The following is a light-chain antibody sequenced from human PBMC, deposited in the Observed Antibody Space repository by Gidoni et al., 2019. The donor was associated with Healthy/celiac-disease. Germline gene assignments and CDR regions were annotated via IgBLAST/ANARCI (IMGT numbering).Light chain of an antibody. CDR3: AAWDDSLKGV. J-gene: IGLJ1*01. CDR2: SNN. V-gene: IGLV1-44*01. Sequence: QSVLTQPPSASGTPGQRGTIPCSGSSSNIGSNTVNWYQQLPGTAPKLLIYSNNQRPSGVPDRFSGSKSGTSASLAISGLQSEDEADYYCAAWDDSLKGVFGTGTKVTVL. CDR1: SSNIGSNT.